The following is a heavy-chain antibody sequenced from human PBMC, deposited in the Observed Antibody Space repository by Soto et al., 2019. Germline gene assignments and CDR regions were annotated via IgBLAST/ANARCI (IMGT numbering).Heavy chain of an antibody. D-gene: IGHD1-26*01. J-gene: IGHJ4*02. Sequence: SVKVSCKASGYTFTSYAVHWVRQAPGQRLGGMGWINAGNGNTKYSQKFQGRVTITRDTPASTAYMELSSLRSEATAAYYCARDIEGANYYYGYCGQGTLVTASS. V-gene: IGHV1-3*01. CDR3: ARDIEGANYYYGY. CDR1: GYTFTSYA. CDR2: INAGNGNT.